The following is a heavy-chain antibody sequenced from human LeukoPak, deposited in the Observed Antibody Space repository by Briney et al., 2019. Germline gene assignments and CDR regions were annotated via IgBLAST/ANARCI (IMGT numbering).Heavy chain of an antibody. CDR3: ANGREIFANVDY. CDR2: IDLSGSTL. D-gene: IGHD3-3*01. J-gene: IGHJ4*02. CDR1: GFTFSSYT. Sequence: GSLRLSCAASGFTFSSYTMNWVRQAPGKGLEWVSYIDLSGSTLYYVDSVKGRFTISRDNAKNSLFLQMNSLRADDTAVYYCANGREIFANVDYWGQGTLVTVSS. V-gene: IGHV3-48*04.